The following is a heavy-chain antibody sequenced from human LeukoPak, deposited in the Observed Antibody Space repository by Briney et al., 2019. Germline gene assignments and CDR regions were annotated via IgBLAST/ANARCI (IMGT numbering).Heavy chain of an antibody. CDR3: ARVSSSRQGWFDP. V-gene: IGHV4-59*08. D-gene: IGHD6-13*01. CDR2: IYYSGST. Sequence: SETLSLTCTGSGGSISSYYWSWIRQPPGNGLEWIGYIYYSGSTNYNPSLKSRVTISVDTSKNQFSLKLSSVTAADTAVYYCARVSSSRQGWFDPWGQGTLVTVSS. CDR1: GGSISSYY. J-gene: IGHJ5*02.